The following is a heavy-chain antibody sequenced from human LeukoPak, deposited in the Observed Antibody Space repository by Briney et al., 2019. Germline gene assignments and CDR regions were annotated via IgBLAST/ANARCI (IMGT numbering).Heavy chain of an antibody. CDR1: GGSIRSSNYY. Sequence: PSETLSLTCTVSGGSIRSSNYYWGWIRQPPGKGLECIGNIYHSGSTYYNPSLKSRVTISVDTSKDQFSLKLNSVTAADTAVYYCAREKDPYYGSGGYCDYWGQGTLVTVSS. D-gene: IGHD3-10*01. J-gene: IGHJ4*02. CDR2: IYHSGST. V-gene: IGHV4-39*01. CDR3: AREKDPYYGSGGYCDY.